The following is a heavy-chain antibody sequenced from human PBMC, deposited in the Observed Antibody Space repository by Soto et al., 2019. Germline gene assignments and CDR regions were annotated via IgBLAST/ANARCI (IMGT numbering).Heavy chain of an antibody. J-gene: IGHJ4*02. CDR3: ARDGYYGVWSGYLQQFDY. Sequence: QVQLVQSGAEVKKPGASVKVSCKASGYTFTSYGISWVRQAPGQGLEWMGWISAYNGNTNYAQKLQGRVTMTTDTSTRTAYMELRSLRSDDTTVYYCARDGYYGVWSGYLQQFDYWGQGTLVTVSS. CDR2: ISAYNGNT. V-gene: IGHV1-18*01. D-gene: IGHD3-3*01. CDR1: GYTFTSYG.